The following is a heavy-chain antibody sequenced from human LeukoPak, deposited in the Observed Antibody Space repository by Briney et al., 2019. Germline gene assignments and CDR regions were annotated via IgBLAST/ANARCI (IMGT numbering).Heavy chain of an antibody. CDR2: IIPIFGTA. D-gene: IGHD1-26*01. Sequence: AASVKVSCKASGGTFSSYAISWVRQAPGQGLEWMGGIIPIFGTANYAQKFQGRVTITTDESTSTAYMELSSLSSEDTAVYYCARGGGSYYYYYMDVWGKGTTVTVSS. J-gene: IGHJ6*03. CDR1: GGTFSSYA. CDR3: ARGGGSYYYYYMDV. V-gene: IGHV1-69*05.